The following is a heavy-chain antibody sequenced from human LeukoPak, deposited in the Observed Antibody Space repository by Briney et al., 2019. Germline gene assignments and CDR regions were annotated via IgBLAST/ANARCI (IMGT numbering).Heavy chain of an antibody. V-gene: IGHV3-23*01. J-gene: IGHJ4*02. CDR1: GFSFSTYA. CDR3: ARGPMPRGYAY. CDR2: IRNSDGMT. D-gene: IGHD3-10*01. Sequence: GGSLRLSCAASGFSFSTYAMHWVRQAPGQGLEWVSGIRNSDGMTYYADSVRGRFTISRDNSKNTLYLQMNSLRAEDTAVYYCARGPMPRGYAYWGQGTLVTVSS.